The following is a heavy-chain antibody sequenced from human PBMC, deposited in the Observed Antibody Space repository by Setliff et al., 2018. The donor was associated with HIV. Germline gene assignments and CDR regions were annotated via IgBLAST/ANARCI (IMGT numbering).Heavy chain of an antibody. V-gene: IGHV1-3*01. CDR2: INVGNGNT. CDR3: ARGYSSSWYENNWFDP. J-gene: IGHJ5*02. Sequence: ASVKVSCKASGYTFTSYAMHWVRQAPGQRLEWMGWINVGNGNTKYSQKFQGRVTITRDTSASTAYMELSSLRSEDTAVYYCARGYSSSWYENNWFDPWGQGTLVTVSS. D-gene: IGHD6-13*01. CDR1: GYTFTSYA.